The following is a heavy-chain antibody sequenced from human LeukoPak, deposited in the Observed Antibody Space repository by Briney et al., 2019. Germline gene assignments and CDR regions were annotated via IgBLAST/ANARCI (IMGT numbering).Heavy chain of an antibody. CDR3: ARVPIPPYSSSWYQPFDY. CDR2: ISAYNGNT. J-gene: IGHJ4*02. CDR1: GYTFTSYD. D-gene: IGHD6-13*01. V-gene: IGHV1-18*01. Sequence: GASVKVSCKASGYTFTSYDISWVRQAPGQGLEWMGWISAYNGNTNYAQKLQGRVTMTTDTSTSTAYMELRSLRPDDSAVYFCARVPIPPYSSSWYQPFDYWGQGTLVTVSS.